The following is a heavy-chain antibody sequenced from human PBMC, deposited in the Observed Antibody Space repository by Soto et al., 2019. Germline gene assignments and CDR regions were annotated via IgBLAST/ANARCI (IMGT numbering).Heavy chain of an antibody. V-gene: IGHV4-34*01. CDR2: INHSGST. D-gene: IGHD2-8*02. J-gene: IGHJ5*02. Sequence: QVQLQQWGAGLLKPSETLSLTCAVYGGSFSGYYWSWIRQPPGKGLEWIGEINHSGSTNYNPSLKSRATISVDTPQNQFYLKLTSVTAAHTAVYYCARDLVAEAAPPPNWFAPWGQGTLVTVSS. CDR1: GGSFSGYY. CDR3: ARDLVAEAAPPPNWFAP.